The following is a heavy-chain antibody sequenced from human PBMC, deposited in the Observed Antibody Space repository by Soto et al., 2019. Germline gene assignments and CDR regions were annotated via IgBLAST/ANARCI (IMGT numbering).Heavy chain of an antibody. V-gene: IGHV4-34*01. Sequence: SETLSLTCAVYGGSFSGYYWSWIRQPPGKGLEWIGEINHSGSTNYNPSLKSRVTMSVDTSKNQFSLKLSSVTAADTAVYYCARAFSGYDFWSGLFNWFDPWGQGTLVTVSS. D-gene: IGHD3-3*01. CDR2: INHSGST. CDR3: ARAFSGYDFWSGLFNWFDP. J-gene: IGHJ5*02. CDR1: GGSFSGYY.